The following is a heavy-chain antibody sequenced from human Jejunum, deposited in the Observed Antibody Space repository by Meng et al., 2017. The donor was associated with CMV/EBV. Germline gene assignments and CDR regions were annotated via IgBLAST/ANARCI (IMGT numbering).Heavy chain of an antibody. CDR3: VLMIPADTNYFDP. CDR1: GGSIISGDRY. Sequence: GGSIISGDRYWTWLRQSPGKDLGWIRNVYYSRTTSYDQSLKSRVTVSVDTSKNQFSLKLASVIAADTAVYYCVLMIPADTNYFDPWGQGTLVTVSS. D-gene: IGHD6-25*01. CDR2: VYYSRTT. V-gene: IGHV4-30-4*01. J-gene: IGHJ5*02.